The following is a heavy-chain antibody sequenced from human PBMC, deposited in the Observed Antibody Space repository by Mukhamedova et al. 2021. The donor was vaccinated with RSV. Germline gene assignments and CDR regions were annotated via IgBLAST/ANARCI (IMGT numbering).Heavy chain of an antibody. CDR3: ARERDYARAFDI. D-gene: IGHD4-17*01. Sequence: SYDGSNKYYADSVKGRFTISRDNSKNTLYLQMNSLRAEDTAVYYCARERDYARAFDIWGQGTMVTVSS. V-gene: IGHV3-30*01. CDR2: SYDGSNK. J-gene: IGHJ3*02.